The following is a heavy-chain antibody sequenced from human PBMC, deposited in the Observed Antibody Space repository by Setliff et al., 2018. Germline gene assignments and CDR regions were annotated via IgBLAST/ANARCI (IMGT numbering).Heavy chain of an antibody. CDR2: INWNGGRT. CDR1: GFTFDDYV. Sequence: RLSCAASGFTFDDYVMSWVRQAPGKGLEWVSDINWNGGRTGYADPVKGRFTISRDNAKNSLYLQMNSLRAEDTALYYCARAHRYYSDSSGYYYDQGRSAFDIWGQGTMVTVSS. CDR3: ARAHRYYSDSSGYYYDQGRSAFDI. D-gene: IGHD3-22*01. J-gene: IGHJ3*02. V-gene: IGHV3-20*04.